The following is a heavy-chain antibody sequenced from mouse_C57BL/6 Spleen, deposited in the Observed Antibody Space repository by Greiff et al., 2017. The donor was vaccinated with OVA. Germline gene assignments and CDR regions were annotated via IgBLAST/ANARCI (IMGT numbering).Heavy chain of an antibody. D-gene: IGHD3-2*02. V-gene: IGHV7-3*01. CDR1: GFTFTDYY. J-gene: IGHJ4*01. Sequence: EVKVVESGGGLVQPGGSLSLSCAASGFTFTDYYMSWVRQPPGKALEWLGFIRNKANGYTTEYSASVKGRFTISRDNSQSILYLQMNALRAEDSATYYCARYIGSSGYYAMDYWGQGTSVTVSS. CDR3: ARYIGSSGYYAMDY. CDR2: IRNKANGYTT.